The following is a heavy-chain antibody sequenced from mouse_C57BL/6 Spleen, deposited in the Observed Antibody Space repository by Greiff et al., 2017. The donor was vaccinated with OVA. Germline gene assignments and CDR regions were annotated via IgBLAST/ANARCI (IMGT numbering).Heavy chain of an antibody. CDR1: GYTFTSYW. Sequence: QVQLQQPGAELVRPGTSVKLSCKASGYTFTSYWMHWVKQRPGQGLEWIGVIDPSDSYTNYNQKFKGKATLTVDTSSSTAYMQLSSLTSEDSAVYYCARGGRTWYYFDYWGQGTTLTVSS. CDR2: IDPSDSYT. V-gene: IGHV1-59*01. CDR3: ARGGRTWYYFDY. J-gene: IGHJ2*01. D-gene: IGHD1-1*02.